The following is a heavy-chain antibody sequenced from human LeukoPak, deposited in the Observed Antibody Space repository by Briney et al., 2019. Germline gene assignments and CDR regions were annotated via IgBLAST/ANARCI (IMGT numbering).Heavy chain of an antibody. CDR1: GYTFTGYY. D-gene: IGHD3-3*01. CDR3: ARDPRPTTFGVVIPWFDP. V-gene: IGHV1-2*02. Sequence: ASVKVSCKASGYTFTGYYMHWVRQAPGQGLEWMGWINPNSGGTNYAQKFQGRVTMTRDTSISTAYMELSRLRSDDTAVYYCARDPRPTTFGVVIPWFDPWGQGTLVTVSS. J-gene: IGHJ5*02. CDR2: INPNSGGT.